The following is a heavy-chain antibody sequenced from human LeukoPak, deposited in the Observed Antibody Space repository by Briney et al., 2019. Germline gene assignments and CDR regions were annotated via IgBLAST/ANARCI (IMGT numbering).Heavy chain of an antibody. J-gene: IGHJ4*02. V-gene: IGHV4-4*07. CDR3: ARDRAGFFDD. Sequence: SETLSLTCTVSGXTISGFSWSWIRQPAGKGLGWIGRIYSSGSTNYSPPLRSRVTMSVDTKNQFSLKVNSVTAADTAVYYCARDRAGFFDDWGQGTLVTVSS. D-gene: IGHD6-13*01. CDR1: GXTISGFS. CDR2: IYSSGST.